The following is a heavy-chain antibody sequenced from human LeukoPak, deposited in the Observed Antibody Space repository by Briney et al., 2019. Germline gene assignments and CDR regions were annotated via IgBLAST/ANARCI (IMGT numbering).Heavy chain of an antibody. CDR2: IYYSGST. V-gene: IGHV4-59*01. D-gene: IGHD6-25*01. CDR1: GGSISSYY. Sequence: SETLSLTRTVSGGSISSYYWSWIRQPPGKGLEWIGYIYYSGSTNYNPSLKSRVTISVDTSKNQFSLKLSPVTAADTAVYYCARRGRNSSGWQDYLWGQGTLVTVSS. J-gene: IGHJ4*02. CDR3: ARRGRNSSGWQDYL.